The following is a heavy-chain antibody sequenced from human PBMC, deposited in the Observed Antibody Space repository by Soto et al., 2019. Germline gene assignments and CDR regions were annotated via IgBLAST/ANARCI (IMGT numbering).Heavy chain of an antibody. Sequence: PSETLSLTCTVSGGSISSYYWSWIRQPPGKGLEWIGYIYYSGSTNYNPSLKSRVTISVDTSKNQFSLKLSSVTAADTAVYYCARHSDTAMVIWSPDTTNWFDPWGQGTLVTVSS. J-gene: IGHJ5*02. V-gene: IGHV4-59*08. D-gene: IGHD5-18*01. CDR1: GGSISSYY. CDR3: ARHSDTAMVIWSPDTTNWFDP. CDR2: IYYSGST.